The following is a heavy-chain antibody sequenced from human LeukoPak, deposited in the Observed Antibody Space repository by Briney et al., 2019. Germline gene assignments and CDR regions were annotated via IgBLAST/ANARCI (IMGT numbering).Heavy chain of an antibody. V-gene: IGHV4-59*12. J-gene: IGHJ6*02. CDR1: GGSISTYY. D-gene: IGHD3-9*01. Sequence: PSETLSLTFTVSGGSISTYYWSWIRQPPGKRLEWIGYFDHSCNTNYNPSLKSRVTISEDTSKNEFSLNLSSVTASDTAVYYCARDGVLRYSLKGMDVWGQGTTVTVSS. CDR3: ARDGVLRYSLKGMDV. CDR2: FDHSCNT.